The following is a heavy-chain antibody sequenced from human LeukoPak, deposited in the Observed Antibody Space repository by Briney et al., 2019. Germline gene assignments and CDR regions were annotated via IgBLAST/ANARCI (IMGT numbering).Heavy chain of an antibody. D-gene: IGHD6-19*01. CDR3: ARETDSSGCPRY. CDR2: IIPILGIA. J-gene: IGHJ4*02. CDR1: GYTFSNSG. V-gene: IGHV1-69*04. Sequence: SVKVSCKASGYTFSNSGISWVRQAPGQGLEWMGRIIPILGIANYAQKFQGRVTITADKSTSTAYMELSSLRSEDTAVYYCARETDSSGCPRYWGQGTLVTVSS.